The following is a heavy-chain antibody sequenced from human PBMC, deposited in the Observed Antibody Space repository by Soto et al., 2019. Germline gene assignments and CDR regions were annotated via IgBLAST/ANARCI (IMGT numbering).Heavy chain of an antibody. CDR3: AKRRGAGGHFDY. Sequence: DVQLLESGGGLVQPAGSLRLSCAASGFTFSSYAMGWVRQGPGKGLEWVAVVSIGGSTHYADSVRGRFTISRDNSKTTPSLQMNSLTAEDTAVYFCAKRRGAGGHFDYWGQGALVTVSS. D-gene: IGHD2-15*01. J-gene: IGHJ4*02. CDR2: VSIGGST. CDR1: GFTFSSYA. V-gene: IGHV3-23*01.